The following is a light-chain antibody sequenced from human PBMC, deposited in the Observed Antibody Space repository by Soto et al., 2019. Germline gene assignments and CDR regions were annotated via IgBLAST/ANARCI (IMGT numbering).Light chain of an antibody. Sequence: QTVVTQEPSFSVSPGRTVTLTCGLRSVSVSTSYYPSWYQQTPGQAPRTLIYSTNTRSSGVPDRFSGSILGNKAALTITGAQADDDSDYYCALYMGGGVWVFGGGTKLIVL. CDR1: SVSVSTSYY. CDR3: ALYMGGGVWV. V-gene: IGLV8-61*01. CDR2: STN. J-gene: IGLJ3*02.